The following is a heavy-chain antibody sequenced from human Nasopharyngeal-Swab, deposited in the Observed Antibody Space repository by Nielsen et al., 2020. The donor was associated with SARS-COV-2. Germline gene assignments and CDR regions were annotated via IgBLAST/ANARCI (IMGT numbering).Heavy chain of an antibody. CDR2: LYTSGTT. Sequence: WIRQPPGKGLEWIGRLYTSGTTNYNPSLKSRVTISVDTSKDQFFLKLSSVTAADTAVYYCARAILNLGRGDYMDVWGKGTTVTVSS. CDR3: ARAILNLGRGDYMDV. D-gene: IGHD1-1*01. V-gene: IGHV4-61*02. J-gene: IGHJ6*03.